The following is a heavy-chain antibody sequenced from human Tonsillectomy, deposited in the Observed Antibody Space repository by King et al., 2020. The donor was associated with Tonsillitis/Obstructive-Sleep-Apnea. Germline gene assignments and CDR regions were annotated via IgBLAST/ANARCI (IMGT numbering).Heavy chain of an antibody. V-gene: IGHV2-5*02. D-gene: IGHD4-11*01. Sequence: TLKESGPTLVKPTQTLTLTCPFSGFSPSTSGLGVGWIRQPPGKALEWLALIYGDDDKRYSPSLKSSLTITKDTSKNQVVLTITNMDPVDTATYYCSPRMGTTVTDYFDYWGQGTLVTVSS. CDR3: SPRMGTTVTDYFDY. J-gene: IGHJ4*02. CDR2: IYGDDDK. CDR1: GFSPSTSGLG.